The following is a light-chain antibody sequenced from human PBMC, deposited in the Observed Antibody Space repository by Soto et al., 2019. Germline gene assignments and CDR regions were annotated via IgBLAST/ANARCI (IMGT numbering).Light chain of an antibody. J-gene: IGKJ5*01. CDR1: QSVRSN. Sequence: EVVMTQSPATLSVSPGERVTLSCRASQSVRSNLAWYQQKPGQSPRLLIYGASTRATGIPDRFSGGGSGTEFTLTISSLQSEDFVVYYCQQYNSWPPITFGQGTRLEI. V-gene: IGKV3-15*01. CDR3: QQYNSWPPIT. CDR2: GAS.